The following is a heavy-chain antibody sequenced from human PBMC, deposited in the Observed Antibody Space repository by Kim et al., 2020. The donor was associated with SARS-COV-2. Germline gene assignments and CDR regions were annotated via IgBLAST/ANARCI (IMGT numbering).Heavy chain of an antibody. Sequence: VKGRFAISRENSQNTLYLQMNSLRAEDTAVYYCARVLAEDYYLDYYGMDVWGQGTTVTVSS. J-gene: IGHJ6*02. D-gene: IGHD3-22*01. CDR3: ARVLAEDYYLDYYGMDV. V-gene: IGHV3-30*09.